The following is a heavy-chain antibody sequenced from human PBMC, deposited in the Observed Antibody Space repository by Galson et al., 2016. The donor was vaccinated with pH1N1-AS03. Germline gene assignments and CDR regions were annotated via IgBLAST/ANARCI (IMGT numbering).Heavy chain of an antibody. CDR3: TRGSGSGWYGSYYDY. J-gene: IGHJ4*02. D-gene: IGHD6-19*01. CDR1: GFTLSTYS. V-gene: IGHV3-30-3*01. Sequence: SLRLSCAASGFTLSTYSMHWVRQAPGRGLVWVALISYDGTKKSYADSVRGRFTISRDTSKNTLYLQMNSLRVEDTAVYYCTRGSGSGWYGSYYDYWGQGTLVPVSS. CDR2: ISYDGTKK.